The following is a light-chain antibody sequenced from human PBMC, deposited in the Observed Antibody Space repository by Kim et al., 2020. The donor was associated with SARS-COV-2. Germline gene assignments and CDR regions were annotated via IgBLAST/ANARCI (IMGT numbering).Light chain of an antibody. CDR2: AVS. Sequence: GQSVAISFTGTGSDLGDYNSVSWFQQHPGKAPKLIIYAVSNRPSGVSNRFSGSKSGYTASLTSSTLQTEDEADYFCSSYTDTNTLLFGGGTQLTVL. CDR3: SSYTDTNTLL. CDR1: GSDLGDYNS. V-gene: IGLV2-14*03. J-gene: IGLJ2*01.